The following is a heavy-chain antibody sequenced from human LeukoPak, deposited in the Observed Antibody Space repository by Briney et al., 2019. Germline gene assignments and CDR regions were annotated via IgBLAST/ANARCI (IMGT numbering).Heavy chain of an antibody. J-gene: IGHJ4*02. Sequence: PGGSLRLSCAASGFTFSSYEMNWVRQAPGKGLEWVSYISSSGSTIYYADSVKGRFAISRDNAKNSLYLQMNSLRAEDTAVYYCASGVVNDYVWGSYRSFDYWGQGTLVTVSS. CDR2: ISSSGSTI. CDR3: ASGVVNDYVWGSYRSFDY. CDR1: GFTFSSYE. D-gene: IGHD3-16*02. V-gene: IGHV3-48*03.